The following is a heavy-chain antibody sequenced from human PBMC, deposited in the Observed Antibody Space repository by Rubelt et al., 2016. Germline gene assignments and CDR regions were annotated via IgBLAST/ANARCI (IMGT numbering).Heavy chain of an antibody. V-gene: IGHV1-8*01. CDR1: GYTFTSYD. CDR2: MNPNSGNT. J-gene: IGHJ6*02. Sequence: QVQLVQSGAEVKKPGASVKVSCKASGYTFTSYDINWVRQATGQGLEWMGWMNPNSGNTGYAQKFQGRVTMTRNTSRSTAYMERSSLRSEDTAVYYCARLSITIFGVVVYYYGMDVWGQGTTVTVSS. CDR3: ARLSITIFGVVVYYYGMDV. D-gene: IGHD3-3*01.